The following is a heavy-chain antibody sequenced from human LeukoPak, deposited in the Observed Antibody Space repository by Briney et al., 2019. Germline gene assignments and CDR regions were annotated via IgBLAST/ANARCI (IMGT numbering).Heavy chain of an antibody. CDR3: ARGGPNYYDSSGYYFFDY. V-gene: IGHV4-59*11. CDR2: IYYSGST. D-gene: IGHD3-22*01. J-gene: IGHJ4*02. CDR1: GVSIRSHY. Sequence: SETLSLTCTVSGVSIRSHYWSWIRQPPGKGLEWIGYIYYSGSTNYNPSLKSRVTISVDTSKNQFSLKLSSVTAADTAVYYCARGGPNYYDSSGYYFFDYWGQGTLVTVSS.